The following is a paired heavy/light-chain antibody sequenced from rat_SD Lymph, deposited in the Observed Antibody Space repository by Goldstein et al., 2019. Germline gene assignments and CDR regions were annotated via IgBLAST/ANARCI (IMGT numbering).Heavy chain of an antibody. Sequence: EVQLVESGGGLVQPGRSLKLSCVASGFTFSNYGMNWIRQAPGKGLEWVAYISSGSSYIYYAETVKGRFTISRDNAKNTLYLQMTSLRSEDTALYYCARDYYSIYFDYWGQGVMVTVSS. V-gene: IGHV5-34*01. CDR1: GFTFSNYG. D-gene: IGHD1-2*01. J-gene: IGHJ2*01. CDR2: ISSGSSYI. CDR3: ARDYYSIYFDY.
Light chain of an antibody. CDR3: QQSNSWPLT. J-gene: IGKJ5*01. CDR2: YAS. Sequence: IMLTQSPATLSVTPGESISLSCRASQSISTNLHWYQQKPNESPRVLIKYASQSISGIPSRFSGSGSGTDFTLNINRVEPEDFSVYYCQQSNSWPLTFGSGTKLEIK. CDR1: QSISTN. V-gene: IGKV5S5*01.